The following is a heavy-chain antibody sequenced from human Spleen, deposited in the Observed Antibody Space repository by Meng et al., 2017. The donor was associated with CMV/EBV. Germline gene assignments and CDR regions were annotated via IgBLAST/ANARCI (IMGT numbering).Heavy chain of an antibody. V-gene: IGHV3-30*04. D-gene: IGHD2-15*01. CDR2: ISYDGSNT. CDR3: AGPIVTGYYYGMDV. CDR1: GITFSSYP. J-gene: IGHJ6*02. Sequence: GESLKISCAASGITFSSYPMYWVRQAPGKGLEWVAIISYDGSNTYYADSVKGRFTISRDNSKNTLYLQMSSLRAEDTAVYYCAGPIVTGYYYGMDVWGQGTTVTVSS.